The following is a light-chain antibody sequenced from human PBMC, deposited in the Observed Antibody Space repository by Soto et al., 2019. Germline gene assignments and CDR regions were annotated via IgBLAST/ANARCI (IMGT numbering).Light chain of an antibody. Sequence: EIVLTQSPGTLSLSPGERATLSCSASQSVSSSFLAWYQQKPGQATRLLTYGASSRANGIPDRFSGSGSGTDFTLTISKLETEDVAVYYCQQYGSSPLTFGGGTKLEIK. CDR2: GAS. CDR1: QSVSSSF. J-gene: IGKJ4*01. V-gene: IGKV3-20*01. CDR3: QQYGSSPLT.